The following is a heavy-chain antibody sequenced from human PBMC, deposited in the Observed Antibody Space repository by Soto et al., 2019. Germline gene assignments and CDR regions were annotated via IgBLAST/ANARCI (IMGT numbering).Heavy chain of an antibody. V-gene: IGHV4-34*01. CDR3: ASGTGITIFGVVAPYLDI. Sequence: QVQLQQWGAGLLKPSETLSPTCAVYGGSFSGYYWSWIRQPPGKGLEWIGEINHSGSTNYNPSLKSRVTISVDTSKNQFSLKLSSVTAADTAVYYCASGTGITIFGVVAPYLDIWGQGTMVTVSS. CDR1: GGSFSGYY. CDR2: INHSGST. D-gene: IGHD3-3*01. J-gene: IGHJ3*02.